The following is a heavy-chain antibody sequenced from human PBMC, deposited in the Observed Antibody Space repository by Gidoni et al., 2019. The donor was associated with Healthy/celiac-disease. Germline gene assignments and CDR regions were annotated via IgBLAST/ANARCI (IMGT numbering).Heavy chain of an antibody. V-gene: IGHV3-30-3*01. D-gene: IGHD2-15*01. CDR1: GFTFRSYA. J-gene: IGHJ4*02. CDR2: ISYDGSNK. Sequence: QVQLVESGGGVVQPGRSLRLSCAASGFTFRSYAMHWVRQAPGKGLEWVAVISYDGSNKYYADSVKGRFTISRDNSKNTLYLQMNSLRAEDTAVYYCARGYCSGGSCYPDYWGQGTLVTVSS. CDR3: ARGYCSGGSCYPDY.